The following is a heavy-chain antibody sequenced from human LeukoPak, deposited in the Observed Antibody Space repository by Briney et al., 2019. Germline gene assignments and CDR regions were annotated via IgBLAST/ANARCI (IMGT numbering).Heavy chain of an antibody. CDR2: INWNGGST. CDR1: GFTFDDYG. V-gene: IGHV3-20*04. D-gene: IGHD4-17*01. Sequence: PGGSLRLSCAASGFTFDDYGMSWVRQAPGKGLEWVSGINWNGGSTGYADSVKGRFTISRDNAKNSLYLQMNSLRAEDTALYYCARYGDYNFGSYAFDIWGQGTMVTVSS. J-gene: IGHJ3*02. CDR3: ARYGDYNFGSYAFDI.